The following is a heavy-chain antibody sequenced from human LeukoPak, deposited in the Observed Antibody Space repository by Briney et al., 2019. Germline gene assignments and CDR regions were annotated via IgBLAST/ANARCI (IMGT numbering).Heavy chain of an antibody. J-gene: IGHJ3*02. CDR2: ISYDGSNK. V-gene: IGHV3-30*01. CDR3: ARAGVVGYNSYDAFDI. D-gene: IGHD5-24*01. Sequence: RRSLRLSCAASGFTFSSYAMHWVRQAPGKGLEWVAVISYDGSNKYYADSVKGRFTISRDNSKNTLYLQMNSLRAEDTAVYYCARAGVVGYNSYDAFDIWGQGTMVTVSS. CDR1: GFTFSSYA.